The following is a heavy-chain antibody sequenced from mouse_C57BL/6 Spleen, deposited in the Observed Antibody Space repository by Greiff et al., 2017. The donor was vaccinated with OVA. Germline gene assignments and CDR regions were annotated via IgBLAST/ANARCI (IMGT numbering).Heavy chain of an antibody. CDR3: ARDYDLAWFAY. D-gene: IGHD2-12*01. CDR1: GYSITSGYY. CDR2: ISYDGSN. J-gene: IGHJ3*01. Sequence: VQLQQSGPGLVKPSQSLSLTCSVTGYSITSGYYWNWIRQFPGNKLEWMGYISYDGSNNYNPSLKNRISITRDTSKNQFFLKLNSVTTEDTATYYCARDYDLAWFAYWGQGTLVTVSA. V-gene: IGHV3-6*01.